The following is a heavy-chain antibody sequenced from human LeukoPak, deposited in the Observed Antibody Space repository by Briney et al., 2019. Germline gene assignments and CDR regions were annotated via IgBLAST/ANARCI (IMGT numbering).Heavy chain of an antibody. CDR3: AKGVGSYGMDV. V-gene: IGHV3-30*18. CDR1: GFTFSSYG. Sequence: PGGSLRLSCAASGFTFSSYGMHWVRQAPGKGLEWVAVISYDGSNKYYADSVKGRFTISRDNSKNTLHLQMNSLRAEDTAVYYCAKGVGSYGMDVWGQGTTVTVSS. J-gene: IGHJ6*02. CDR2: ISYDGSNK. D-gene: IGHD3-16*01.